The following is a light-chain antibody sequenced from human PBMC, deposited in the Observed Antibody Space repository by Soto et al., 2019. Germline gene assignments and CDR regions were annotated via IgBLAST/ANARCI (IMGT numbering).Light chain of an antibody. CDR2: GAS. CDR1: QSVSSSY. CDR3: QLYGSSPL. V-gene: IGKV3-20*01. J-gene: IGKJ3*01. Sequence: EIVLTQSPGTLSLSPGERATLSCRASQSVSSSYLAWYQHKPGQAPRILIYGASTRATGIPDRFSGSGSGTDFILTISRLDPEDFAVYYCQLYGSSPLFGPGTKVDIK.